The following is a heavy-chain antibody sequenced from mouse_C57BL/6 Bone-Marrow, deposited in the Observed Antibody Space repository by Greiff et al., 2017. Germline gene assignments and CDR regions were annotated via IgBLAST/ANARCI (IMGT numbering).Heavy chain of an antibody. Sequence: VQLQQSGAELARPGASVKLSCKASGYTFTSYGISWVKQRTGQGLEWIGEIYPRSGNTYYNEKFKGKATLTADKSSSTASMELRSLTSEDSEVYFCARGLPTWFAYWGQGTLVTVSA. V-gene: IGHV1-81*01. D-gene: IGHD2-2*01. CDR2: IYPRSGNT. CDR1: GYTFTSYG. CDR3: ARGLPTWFAY. J-gene: IGHJ3*01.